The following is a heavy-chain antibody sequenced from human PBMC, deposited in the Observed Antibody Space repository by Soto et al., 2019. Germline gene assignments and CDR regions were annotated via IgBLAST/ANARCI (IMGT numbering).Heavy chain of an antibody. CDR3: AKGGIAARLRFDY. CDR1: GFTFSSYA. D-gene: IGHD6-6*01. V-gene: IGHV3-23*01. CDR2: ISGSGGST. Sequence: EVQLLESGGGLVQPGGSLRLSCAASGFTFSSYAMSWVHQAPGKGLEWVSAISGSGGSTYYADSVKGRFTISRDNSKNTLYLQRTSLRAEDTAVYYCAKGGIAARLRFDYCGKGTLVTVSS. J-gene: IGHJ4*02.